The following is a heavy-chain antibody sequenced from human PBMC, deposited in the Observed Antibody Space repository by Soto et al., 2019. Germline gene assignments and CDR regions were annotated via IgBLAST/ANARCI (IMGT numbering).Heavy chain of an antibody. CDR2: INPNRGGT. CDR3: ARGGSGDYYYYGMDV. V-gene: IGHV1-2*04. D-gene: IGHD3-3*01. Sequence: ASVKVSCKASGYTFTGYYMHWVRQAPGQGLEWMGWINPNRGGTNYAQKFQGWVTMTRDTSISTAYMELSRLRSDDTAVYYCARGGSGDYYYYGMDVWGQGTTVTVSS. CDR1: GYTFTGYY. J-gene: IGHJ6*02.